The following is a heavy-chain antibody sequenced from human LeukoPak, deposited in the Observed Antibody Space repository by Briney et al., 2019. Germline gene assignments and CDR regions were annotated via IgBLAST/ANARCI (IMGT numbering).Heavy chain of an antibody. D-gene: IGHD6-19*01. J-gene: IGHJ4*02. V-gene: IGHV3-33*01. Sequence: PGGSLRLSCAASGFTFSSYGMHWVRQAPGKGLEWVAVIWYDGSNKYYADSVKGRFTISRDNSKNTLYLQMNSLRAEDTAVYYCARVSSSGSGYYFDYWGQGTLVTVSS. CDR2: IWYDGSNK. CDR3: ARVSSSGSGYYFDY. CDR1: GFTFSSYG.